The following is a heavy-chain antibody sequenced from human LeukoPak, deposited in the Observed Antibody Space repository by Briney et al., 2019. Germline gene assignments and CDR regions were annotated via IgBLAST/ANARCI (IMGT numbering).Heavy chain of an antibody. Sequence: ASVKVSCKASGYTFTSYYMHWVRQAPGQGLEWMGIINPSGGSTSYAQKFQGRVTMTRDMSTSTVYMELSSLRSEDTAVYYCARDLRSDEWVLVAGPYNWFDPWGQGTLVTVSS. V-gene: IGHV1-46*01. CDR2: INPSGGST. CDR3: ARDLRSDEWVLVAGPYNWFDP. J-gene: IGHJ5*02. D-gene: IGHD6-19*01. CDR1: GYTFTSYY.